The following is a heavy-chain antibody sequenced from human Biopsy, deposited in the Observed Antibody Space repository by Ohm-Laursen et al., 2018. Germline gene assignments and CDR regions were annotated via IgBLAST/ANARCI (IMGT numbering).Heavy chain of an antibody. CDR2: IYSSGGS. Sequence: SDTLSLTCRVSGGSTNDYFWSWIRQPAGETLEWIGRIYSSGGSSYNPSLKSRISMSMDTSNNQFSLTLTSVTAADTAVYHCARTPGKAVAGRFLDLWGRGTLVTVSS. D-gene: IGHD6-19*01. J-gene: IGHJ2*01. V-gene: IGHV4-4*07. CDR3: ARTPGKAVAGRFLDL. CDR1: GGSTNDYF.